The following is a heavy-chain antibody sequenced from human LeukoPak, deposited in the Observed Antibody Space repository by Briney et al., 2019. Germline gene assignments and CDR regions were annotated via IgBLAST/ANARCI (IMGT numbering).Heavy chain of an antibody. D-gene: IGHD6-19*01. V-gene: IGHV3-21*01. J-gene: IGHJ4*02. Sequence: GGSLRLSCVASGFSFSDYTMNWFRQVPGEGLEWLSYIESASNYIYYADSVKGRFTISRDNAKNSLFLQMDSLTAEDTAVYYCAREATSGWFYFDHWGQGTLVAV. CDR2: IESASNYI. CDR3: AREATSGWFYFDH. CDR1: GFSFSDYT.